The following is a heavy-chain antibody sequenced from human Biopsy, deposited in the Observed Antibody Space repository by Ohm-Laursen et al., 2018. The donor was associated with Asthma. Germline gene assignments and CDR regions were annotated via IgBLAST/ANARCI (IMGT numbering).Heavy chain of an antibody. CDR1: GFTVSTNG. V-gene: IGHV3-53*01. J-gene: IGHJ4*02. D-gene: IGHD6-19*01. CDR3: AREGVAGTHIED. Sequence: GSLRLSCAASGFTVSTNGMSWVRQPPGKGLEWVSVIYSGGGTYYADSVQGRVTISRDNSKNTLSLQMNSPRAEDTAVYYCAREGVAGTHIEDWGQGTLVTVSS. CDR2: IYSGGGT.